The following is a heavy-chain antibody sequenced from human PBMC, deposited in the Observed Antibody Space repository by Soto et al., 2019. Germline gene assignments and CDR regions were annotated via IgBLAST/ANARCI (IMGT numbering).Heavy chain of an antibody. CDR1: GYSFTSYW. CDR3: ARGYLSGNYYHYYGMDV. Sequence: PGESLKISCKGSGYSFTSYWIGWVRQMPGKGLEWMGIIYPGDSDTRYSPSFQGQVTISADKSISTAYLQWSSLKASDTAMYYCARGYLSGNYYHYYGMDVWGQGTTVTVSS. V-gene: IGHV5-51*01. D-gene: IGHD3-10*01. CDR2: IYPGDSDT. J-gene: IGHJ6*02.